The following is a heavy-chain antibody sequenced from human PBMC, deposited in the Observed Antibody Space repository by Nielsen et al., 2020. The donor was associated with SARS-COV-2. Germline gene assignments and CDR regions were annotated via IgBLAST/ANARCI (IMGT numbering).Heavy chain of an antibody. CDR1: EFTFSNYA. Sequence: GGSLRLSCAASEFTFSNYAMSWVRQAPGKGLEWVSGVSGSGYSTSYADSVKGRFTISRDNAKNTLYLQMNSLRAEDTAVYYCARAGLGIAARPTYYYYGMDVWGQGTTVTVSS. CDR3: ARAGLGIAARPTYYYYGMDV. D-gene: IGHD6-6*01. CDR2: VSGSGYST. V-gene: IGHV3-23*01. J-gene: IGHJ6*02.